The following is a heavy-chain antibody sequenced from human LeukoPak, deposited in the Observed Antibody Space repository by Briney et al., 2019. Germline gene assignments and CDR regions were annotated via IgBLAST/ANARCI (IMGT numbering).Heavy chain of an antibody. V-gene: IGHV3-30*06. CDR1: GFTFSDYG. J-gene: IGHJ5*02. D-gene: IGHD3-22*01. CDR3: ARDNDPDYSSSPGWFDL. Sequence: PGRSLRLSCAASGFTFSDYGMHWVRLAPGKGLEWVGVTASDGSNKLYADSVKGRFTVSRDNSKNTLYLHMNSLRAENTAVYYCARDNDPDYSSSPGWFDLWGQGTLVTVSS. CDR2: TASDGSNK.